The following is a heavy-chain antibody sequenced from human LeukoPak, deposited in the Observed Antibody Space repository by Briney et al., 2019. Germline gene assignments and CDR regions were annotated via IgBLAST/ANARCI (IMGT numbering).Heavy chain of an antibody. V-gene: IGHV3-30-3*01. D-gene: IGHD6-19*01. J-gene: IGHJ4*02. CDR1: GFTFSSYA. Sequence: SGGSLRLSCAASGFTFSSYAMHWVRQAPGKGLEWVAVISYDGSNKYYADSVKGRFTISRDNSKNTLDLQMNSLRAEDTAVYYCARDFYSSGWHYFDYWGQGTLVTVSS. CDR2: ISYDGSNK. CDR3: ARDFYSSGWHYFDY.